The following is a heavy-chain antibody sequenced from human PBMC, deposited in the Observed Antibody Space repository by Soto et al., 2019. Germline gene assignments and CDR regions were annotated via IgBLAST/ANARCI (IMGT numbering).Heavy chain of an antibody. D-gene: IGHD6-13*01. CDR3: ARVVGSGYSSSWYLSTYYGMDV. Sequence: SETLSVTCTVSGGSISSYYWSWIRQPPGKGLEWIGYIYYSGSTNYNPSLKSRVTISVDTSKNQFSLKLSSVTAADTAVYYCARVVGSGYSSSWYLSTYYGMDVWGQGTTVTVSS. CDR2: IYYSGST. V-gene: IGHV4-59*01. J-gene: IGHJ6*02. CDR1: GGSISSYY.